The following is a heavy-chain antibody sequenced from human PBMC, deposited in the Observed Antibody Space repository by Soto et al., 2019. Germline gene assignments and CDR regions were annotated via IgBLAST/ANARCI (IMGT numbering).Heavy chain of an antibody. CDR2: IDQDGSQK. J-gene: IGHJ4*02. D-gene: IGHD4-4*01. Sequence: EVQLVESGGGLVQPGGSLRLSCAASGFRFSNSWMRWVRQAPGKGLEWVASIDQDGSQKQYVDSVKGRFTMSRDNAENSLYLQMNSLRPEDTAVYYCARDYRADWGQGTLVTVSS. CDR3: ARDYRAD. V-gene: IGHV3-7*01. CDR1: GFRFSNSW.